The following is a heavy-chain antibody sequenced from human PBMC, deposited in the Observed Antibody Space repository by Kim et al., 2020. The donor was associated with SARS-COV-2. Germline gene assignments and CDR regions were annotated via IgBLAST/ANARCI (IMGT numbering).Heavy chain of an antibody. Sequence: SETLSLTCAVYGGSFSGYYWSWIRQPPGKGLEWIGEINHSGSTNYNPSLKSRVTISVDTSKDQFSLKLSSVTAADTAVYYCARVVGGSAVPAAIGGGYYYYYGMDVWGQGTTVTVSS. D-gene: IGHD2-2*02. J-gene: IGHJ6*02. CDR3: ARVVGGSAVPAAIGGGYYYYYGMDV. CDR1: GGSFSGYY. V-gene: IGHV4-34*01. CDR2: INHSGST.